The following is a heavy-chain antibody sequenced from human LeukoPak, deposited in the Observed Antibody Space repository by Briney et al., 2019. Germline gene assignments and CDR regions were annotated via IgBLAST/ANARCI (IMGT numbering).Heavy chain of an antibody. CDR3: ARARSGYYDSSGHSDY. CDR1: GYTFTSYD. J-gene: IGHJ4*02. Sequence: ASVKVSCKASGYTFTSYDINWVRQATGQGLEWMGWMNPNSRNTGYAQKFQGRVTMTRNTSISTAYMELSSLRSEDTAVYYCARARSGYYDSSGHSDYWGQGTLVTVSS. D-gene: IGHD3-22*01. CDR2: MNPNSRNT. V-gene: IGHV1-8*01.